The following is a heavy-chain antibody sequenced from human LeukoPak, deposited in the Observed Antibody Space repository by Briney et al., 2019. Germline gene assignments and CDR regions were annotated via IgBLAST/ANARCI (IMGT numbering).Heavy chain of an antibody. CDR3: AREDYCGGGSCYSGYFQH. J-gene: IGHJ1*01. Sequence: PSETLSLTCAVYGGSFSGYYWNWIRQPAGKGLEWIEEVNHSGSTNYNPSLKSRVTISVDTSKNQFSLKLSSVTAADTAVYYCAREDYCGGGSCYSGYFQHWGQGTLVTVSS. D-gene: IGHD2-15*01. CDR1: GGSFSGYY. CDR2: VNHSGST. V-gene: IGHV4-34*01.